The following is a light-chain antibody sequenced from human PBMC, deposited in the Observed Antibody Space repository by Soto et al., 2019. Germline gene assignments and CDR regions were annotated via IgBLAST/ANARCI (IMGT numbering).Light chain of an antibody. CDR3: QQLITYPQT. V-gene: IGKV1-9*01. CDR1: QGISTY. CDR2: AAS. J-gene: IGKJ1*01. Sequence: DIQLTQSPSFLSASVGDIVTMTCRASQGISTYLAWYQQKPVKAPKLLIYAASTLQSGVPSRFSGSGSGTEFALAISSLQPEDFATYYCQQLITYPQTFGQGTKVDIK.